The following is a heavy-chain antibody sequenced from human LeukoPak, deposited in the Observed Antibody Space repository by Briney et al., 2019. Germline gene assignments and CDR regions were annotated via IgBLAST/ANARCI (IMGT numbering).Heavy chain of an antibody. V-gene: IGHV3-53*01. J-gene: IGHJ4*02. CDR1: GFTVSSNY. CDR3: ARVLSSGWYSVDY. D-gene: IGHD6-19*01. Sequence: GGSLRLSCAASGFTVSSNYMSWVRQAPGKGLEGVSVIYSGGSTYYADSVKGRFTISRDNSKNTLYLQMNSLRAEDTAVYYCARVLSSGWYSVDYWGQGTLVTVSS. CDR2: IYSGGST.